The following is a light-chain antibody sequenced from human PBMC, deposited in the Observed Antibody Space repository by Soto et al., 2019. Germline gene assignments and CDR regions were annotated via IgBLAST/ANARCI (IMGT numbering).Light chain of an antibody. Sequence: QSVLTQPASVSGSPGQSITISCTGTSSDVGGYNYVSWYQQHPGKAPKLMIYDVSNRPSGVSNRFSGSKSGNTASLTISGLQAEDEADYYCSSHASSSTLLFATGTKVTVL. CDR3: SSHASSSTLL. V-gene: IGLV2-14*01. J-gene: IGLJ1*01. CDR2: DVS. CDR1: SSDVGGYNY.